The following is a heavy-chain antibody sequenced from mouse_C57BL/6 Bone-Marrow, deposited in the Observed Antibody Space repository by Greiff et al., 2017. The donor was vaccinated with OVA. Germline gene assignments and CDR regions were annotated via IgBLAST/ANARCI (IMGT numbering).Heavy chain of an antibody. D-gene: IGHD1-1*01. J-gene: IGHJ2*01. V-gene: IGHV1-64*01. CDR1: GYTFTSYW. CDR3: AKRDYYGSRDY. CDR2: IHPNSGST. Sequence: QVQLKQPGAELVKPGASVKLSCKASGYTFTSYWMHWVKQRPGQGLEWIGMIHPNSGSTNYNEKLKSKATLTVDKSSSTAYMQLSSLTSEDSAVYYCAKRDYYGSRDYWGQGTTLTVSS.